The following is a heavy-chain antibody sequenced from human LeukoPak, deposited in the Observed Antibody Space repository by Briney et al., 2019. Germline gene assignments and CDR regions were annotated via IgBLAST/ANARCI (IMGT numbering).Heavy chain of an antibody. J-gene: IGHJ5*02. CDR2: IIPIFGTA. D-gene: IGHD2-2*02. V-gene: IGHV1-69*13. Sequence: GASVKVSCKASGGTFSSYAISWVRQAPGQGLEWMGGIIPIFGTANYAQKFQGRVTITADESTSTAYMELSSLRSEDTAVYYCAQPSVVPAAIGGWFDPWGQGTLVTVSS. CDR1: GGTFSSYA. CDR3: AQPSVVPAAIGGWFDP.